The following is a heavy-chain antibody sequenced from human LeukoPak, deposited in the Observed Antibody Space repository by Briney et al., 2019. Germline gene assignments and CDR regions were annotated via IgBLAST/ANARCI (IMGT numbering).Heavy chain of an antibody. CDR3: AKDTPDAYYDY. CDR2: IRNDGSIK. V-gene: IGHV3-30*02. CDR1: GFTFSIYG. Sequence: GGSLRLSCAASGFTFSIYGMHWVRQAPGKGLEWVAFIRNDGSIKYYADSVKGRFTISRDNSKNTHYLQMNSLRAEDTALYYCAKDTPDAYYDYWGQGTLVTVSS. J-gene: IGHJ4*02.